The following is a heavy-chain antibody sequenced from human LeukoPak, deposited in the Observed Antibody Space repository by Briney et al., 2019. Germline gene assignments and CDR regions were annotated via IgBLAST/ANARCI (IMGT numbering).Heavy chain of an antibody. CDR2: INHSGGT. CDR3: ARAGGYCSSTSCYHWFDP. V-gene: IGHV4-34*01. Sequence: SETLSLTCAVYGGSFSGYYWSWIRQPPGKGLEWIGEINHSGGTNYNPSLKSRVTISVDTSKNQFSLKLSSVTAADTAVYYCARAGGYCSSTSCYHWFDPWGQGTLVTVSS. CDR1: GGSFSGYY. D-gene: IGHD2-2*01. J-gene: IGHJ5*02.